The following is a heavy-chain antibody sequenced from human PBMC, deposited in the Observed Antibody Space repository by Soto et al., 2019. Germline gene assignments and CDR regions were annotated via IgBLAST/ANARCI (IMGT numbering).Heavy chain of an antibody. D-gene: IGHD3-9*01. V-gene: IGHV1-8*02. CDR2: MNPNSGNT. Sequence: GASVKVSCKASGYTFTSYDINWVRQATGQGLEWMGWMNPNSGNTGYAQKFQGRVTMTRNTSISTAYMELSSLRSEDTAVYYCARSGAPLTGYYGTFDYWGQGTLVTVSS. CDR1: GYTFTSYD. CDR3: ARSGAPLTGYYGTFDY. J-gene: IGHJ4*02.